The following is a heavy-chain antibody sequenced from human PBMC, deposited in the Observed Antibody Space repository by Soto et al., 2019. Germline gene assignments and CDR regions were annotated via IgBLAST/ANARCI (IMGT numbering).Heavy chain of an antibody. Sequence: SETLSLTCTVSGGSISSSSYYWGWIRQPPGKGLEWIGSIYYSGSTYYNPSLKSRVTISVDTSKNQFSLKLSSVTAADTAVYYCARHLNDWNFPFDYWGQGTLVTVSS. J-gene: IGHJ4*02. CDR2: IYYSGST. CDR3: ARHLNDWNFPFDY. CDR1: GGSISSSSYY. V-gene: IGHV4-39*01. D-gene: IGHD1-7*01.